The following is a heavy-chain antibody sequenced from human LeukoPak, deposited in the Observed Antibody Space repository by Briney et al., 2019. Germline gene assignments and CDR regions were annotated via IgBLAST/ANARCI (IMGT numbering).Heavy chain of an antibody. Sequence: GESLNISCKGYGYRFSSYWIGWVRQMPGKGLEWMGIIHPGDSETRYSPSFQGQVTISADKSISTAYLQWSSLKASDTAMYYCVRALGYCTSGSCYYYDYWGQGTLVTVSS. CDR2: IHPGDSET. CDR3: VRALGYCTSGSCYYYDY. V-gene: IGHV5-51*01. D-gene: IGHD2-15*01. CDR1: GYRFSSYW. J-gene: IGHJ4*02.